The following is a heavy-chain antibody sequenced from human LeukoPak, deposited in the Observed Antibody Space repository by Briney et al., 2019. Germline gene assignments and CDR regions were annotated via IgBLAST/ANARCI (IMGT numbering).Heavy chain of an antibody. Sequence: PSETLSLTCAVYGGSFSGYYWSWIRQPPGKGLEWIGEINHSGSTNYNPSLKSRVTISVDTSKNQFSLKLSSVTAADTAVYYCARGSLDNWNYNYYYYYYMDVWGKGTTVTVSS. D-gene: IGHD1-7*01. CDR3: ARGSLDNWNYNYYYYYYMDV. CDR2: INHSGST. V-gene: IGHV4-34*01. J-gene: IGHJ6*03. CDR1: GGSFSGYY.